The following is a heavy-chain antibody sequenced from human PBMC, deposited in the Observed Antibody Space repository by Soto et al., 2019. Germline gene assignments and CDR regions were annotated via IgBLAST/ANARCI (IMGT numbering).Heavy chain of an antibody. CDR1: GFTFGDYG. J-gene: IGHJ3*02. CDR3: RKDRLTSLCGLVYDGSTI. Sequence: EVQLVESGGGLVQPGRSLRLSCVASGFTFGDYGMHWVRHAPGRGPEWVSGVTWNSGNIAYAETVKGRFTISRDNAKNSLYLLMTRLSAEDTALYYWRKDRLTSLCGLVYDGSTIWGHGTMVIVSS. V-gene: IGHV3-9*01. CDR2: VTWNSGNI. D-gene: IGHD3-10*01.